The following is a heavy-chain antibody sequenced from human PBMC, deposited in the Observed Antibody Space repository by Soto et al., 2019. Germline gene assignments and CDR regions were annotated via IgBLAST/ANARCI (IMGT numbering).Heavy chain of an antibody. J-gene: IGHJ5*02. V-gene: IGHV4-34*01. CDR2: INHSGST. D-gene: IGHD5-18*01. CDR1: GGSFSGYY. Sequence: QVQLQQWGAGLLKPSETLSLTCAVYGGSFSGYYWSWIRQPPGKGLEWIGEINHSGSTNYNPSLKSRVTIPVDTSKNQFSLKLSSVTAADTAVYYCARGQGGYSYPNWFDPWGQGTLVTVSP. CDR3: ARGQGGYSYPNWFDP.